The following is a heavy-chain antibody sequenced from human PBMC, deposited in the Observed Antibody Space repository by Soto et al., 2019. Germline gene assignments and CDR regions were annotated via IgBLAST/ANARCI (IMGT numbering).Heavy chain of an antibody. CDR2: ITNSGTSS. V-gene: IGHV3-23*01. D-gene: IGHD3-10*01. CDR1: GFTFSNYA. CDR3: AKATGERYPGSRVFDF. J-gene: IGHJ4*02. Sequence: LSLTCTVSGFTFSNYAMTWVRQAPGEGLEWVSVITNSGTSSLHADSVKGRFTISRDNSKNTLYLQMNSLRAEDTAIYYCAKATGERYPGSRVFDFWGQGTRVTVSS.